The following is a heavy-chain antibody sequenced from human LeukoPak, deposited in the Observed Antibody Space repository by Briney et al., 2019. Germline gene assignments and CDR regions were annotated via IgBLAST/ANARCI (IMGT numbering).Heavy chain of an antibody. CDR3: IVGATPGAFDI. CDR1: GFTFSNYW. J-gene: IGHJ3*02. D-gene: IGHD1-26*01. CDR2: ITGEGSST. Sequence: GGSLRLSCAASGFTFSNYWMHWVRPAPGKGLVWVSRITGEGSSTSYADSVNGRFTISRDNAKNTLYLQMNSLRAEDTAVYYCIVGATPGAFDIWGQGTMVTVFS. V-gene: IGHV3-74*01.